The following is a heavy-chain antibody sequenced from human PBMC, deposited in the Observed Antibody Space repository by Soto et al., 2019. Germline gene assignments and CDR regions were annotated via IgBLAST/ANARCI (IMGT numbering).Heavy chain of an antibody. CDR3: AREGHYDILTGYYIGEYWYFDL. D-gene: IGHD3-9*01. V-gene: IGHV1-69*08. CDR1: GGTFSSYT. J-gene: IGHJ2*01. CDR2: IIPILGIA. Sequence: QVQLVQSGAEVKKPGSSVKVSCKASGGTFSSYTISWVRQAPGQGLEWMGRIIPILGIANYAQKFQGRVTITADKSTSXXYXEXXSLRSEDTAVYYCAREGHYDILTGYYIGEYWYFDLWGRGTLVTVSS.